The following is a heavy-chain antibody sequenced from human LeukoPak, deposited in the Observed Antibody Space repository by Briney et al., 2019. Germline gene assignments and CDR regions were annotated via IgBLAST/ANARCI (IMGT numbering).Heavy chain of an antibody. CDR2: IWYDGSNE. Sequence: GGSLRLSCAASGFTFSSYGMHWVRQAPGKGLEWVAVIWYDGSNEYYADSVKGRFTVSRDNAKNSLYLQMNSLRVEDTAVYYCVRAWSGSSYGYYYWGQGSLVTVSS. CDR1: GFTFSSYG. D-gene: IGHD5-18*01. V-gene: IGHV3-33*01. CDR3: VRAWSGSSYGYYY. J-gene: IGHJ4*02.